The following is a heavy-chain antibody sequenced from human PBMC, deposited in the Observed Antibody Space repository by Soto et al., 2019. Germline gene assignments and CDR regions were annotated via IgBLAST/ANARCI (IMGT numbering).Heavy chain of an antibody. D-gene: IGHD5-18*01. J-gene: IGHJ5*02. V-gene: IGHV4-30-4*01. Sequence: PSETLSLTCTVSGDPISSNNNYWSWIRQPPGEGLEWIGFISYSGTTSYSPSLKSRVAISLDTSKNQFSLSLSSVTAADTAVYYCARGRGYSYGLDPWGQGTLVTVSS. CDR1: GDPISSNNNY. CDR2: ISYSGTT. CDR3: ARGRGYSYGLDP.